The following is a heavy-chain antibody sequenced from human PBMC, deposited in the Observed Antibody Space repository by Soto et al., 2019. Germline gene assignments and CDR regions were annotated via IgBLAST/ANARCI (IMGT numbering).Heavy chain of an antibody. J-gene: IGHJ4*02. CDR3: ARWGCSGSNCNLNQRSFDL. V-gene: IGHV3-33*03. D-gene: IGHD2-15*01. Sequence: QVQLVESGGGVVQPGRSLRLSCAASGFIFNEYGMHWVRQAPGKGLEWVAVICYDGSNKYYADSVKGRFTFSRDNSKNTMSLQMNSLRVEDTAVYYCARWGCSGSNCNLNQRSFDLWGQGTLVTVSS. CDR2: ICYDGSNK. CDR1: GFIFNEYG.